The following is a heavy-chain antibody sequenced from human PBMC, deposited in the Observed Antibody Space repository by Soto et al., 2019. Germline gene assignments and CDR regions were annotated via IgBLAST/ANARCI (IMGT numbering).Heavy chain of an antibody. CDR2: IDPSDSYT. Sequence: GESLKISWKGSGCSFTSYWISWVSKMTGKGLEWMGRIDPSDSYTNYSPSFQGHVTISADKSISTAYLQWSSLKASDTAMYYCARRHAYYGMDVWGQGTTVTVSS. CDR1: GCSFTSYW. CDR3: ARRHAYYGMDV. J-gene: IGHJ6*02. V-gene: IGHV5-10-1*01.